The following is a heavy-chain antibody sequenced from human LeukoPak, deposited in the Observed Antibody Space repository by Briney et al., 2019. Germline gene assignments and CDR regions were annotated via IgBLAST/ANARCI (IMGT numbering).Heavy chain of an antibody. CDR2: ISYDGSNK. D-gene: IGHD6-19*01. V-gene: IGHV3-30*03. CDR3: AREAPIAVAAYFDY. Sequence: GGSLRLSCAASGFTFSSYGMHWVRQAPGKGLEWVAVISYDGSNKYYADSVEGRFTISRDNSKNTLYLQMNSLRAEDTAVYYCAREAPIAVAAYFDYWGQGTLVTVSS. J-gene: IGHJ4*02. CDR1: GFTFSSYG.